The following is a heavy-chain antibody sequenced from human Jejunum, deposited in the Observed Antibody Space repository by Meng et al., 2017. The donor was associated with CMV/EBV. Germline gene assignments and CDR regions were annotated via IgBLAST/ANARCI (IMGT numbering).Heavy chain of an antibody. V-gene: IGHV1-46*04. CDR1: GYIFTTYF. CDR3: SRGPYYYESSGYYGGQSNWFDP. CDR2: INPSSGST. J-gene: IGHJ5*02. D-gene: IGHD3-22*01. Sequence: GYIFTTYFMHWVRQAPGQGLEWMGIINPSSGSTTYARKLQGRVTMTRDPSTSTFYMELSSLTSEDTAVYFCSRGPYYYESSGYYGGQSNWFDPWGQGTRV.